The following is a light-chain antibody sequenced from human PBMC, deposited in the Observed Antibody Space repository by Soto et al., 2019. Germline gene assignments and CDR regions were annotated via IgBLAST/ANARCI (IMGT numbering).Light chain of an antibody. Sequence: QSVLTQPPSASGTPGQRVTISCSGSSSNIGSNTVTWYQQLPGTAPKLLIYTNNQRPSGVPDRFSASKSGNSASLAISGLQSEDAADYYCAAWDDSLNGLYVFGTGTKVTVL. CDR2: TNN. J-gene: IGLJ1*01. CDR3: AAWDDSLNGLYV. V-gene: IGLV1-44*01. CDR1: SSNIGSNT.